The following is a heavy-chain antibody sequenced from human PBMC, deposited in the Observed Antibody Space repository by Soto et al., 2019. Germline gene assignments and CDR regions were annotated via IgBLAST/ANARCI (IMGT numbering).Heavy chain of an antibody. CDR2: IWYDGSNK. CDR1: GFTFSSYG. J-gene: IGHJ4*02. D-gene: IGHD5-18*01. CDR3: ARSYSYGLLAFDY. V-gene: IGHV3-33*01. Sequence: PGGSLGLSCAASGFTFSSYGMHWVRQAPGKGLEWVAVIWYDGSNKYYADSVKGRFTISRDNSKNTLYLQMNSLRAEDTAVYYCARSYSYGLLAFDYWGQGTLVTVSS.